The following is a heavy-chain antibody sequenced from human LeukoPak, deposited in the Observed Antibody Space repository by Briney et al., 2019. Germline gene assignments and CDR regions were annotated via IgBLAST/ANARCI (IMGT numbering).Heavy chain of an antibody. CDR3: ARVRGIAVAGTASIYFDY. V-gene: IGHV3-7*01. Sequence: GGSLRLSCAASGFTFSSYWRSWVRQAPGKGLEWVANIKEDGSEKYYVDSVKGRFTISRDSAKNSLYLQMNSLRAEDTAVYYCARVRGIAVAGTASIYFDYWGQGTLVTVSS. D-gene: IGHD6-19*01. CDR2: IKEDGSEK. CDR1: GFTFSSYW. J-gene: IGHJ4*02.